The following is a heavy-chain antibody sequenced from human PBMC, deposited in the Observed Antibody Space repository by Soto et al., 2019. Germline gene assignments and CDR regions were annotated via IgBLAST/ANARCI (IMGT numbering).Heavy chain of an antibody. CDR3: ARKPLQYPFSLYYGMDV. Sequence: QVQLVESGGGLVKPGGSLRLSCAASGFTFSDYYMSWIRQAPGKGLEWVSYISSSGSTIYYADSVKGRFTISRDNAKNSLYMQMNSLRAEDTAVYYCARKPLQYPFSLYYGMDVWGQGTTVTVSS. V-gene: IGHV3-11*01. D-gene: IGHD4-4*01. J-gene: IGHJ6*02. CDR2: ISSSGSTI. CDR1: GFTFSDYY.